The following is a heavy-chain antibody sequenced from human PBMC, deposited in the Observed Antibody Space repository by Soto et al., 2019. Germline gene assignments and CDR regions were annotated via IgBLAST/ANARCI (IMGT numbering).Heavy chain of an antibody. J-gene: IGHJ4*02. D-gene: IGHD3-22*01. CDR2: INAGNGNT. V-gene: IGHV1-3*01. Sequence: ASVKVSCKASGYTFTTYVMHWVRQAPGQRLEWKGWINAGNGNTKYSQKFQGRVTITRDTSASTAYLELSSLRSEDTVFYYCARVPGFDSSGYHGVFDYWGQGTLVTVSS. CDR3: ARVPGFDSSGYHGVFDY. CDR1: GYTFTTYV.